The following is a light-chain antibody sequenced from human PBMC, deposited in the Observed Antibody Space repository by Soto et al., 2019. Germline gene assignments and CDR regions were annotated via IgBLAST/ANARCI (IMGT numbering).Light chain of an antibody. J-gene: IGLJ2*01. CDR2: RNS. V-gene: IGLV1-44*01. CDR3: AALDDSLNGVV. CDR1: RSNVGSNH. Sequence: QSVLTQPPSASGTPGEWVTISCSGSRSNVGSNHVNWYQQLPGTAPKLLIYRNSQRPSGVPDRLSGSKSGTSASLLIGALQSEDEATYYCAALDDSLNGVVFGGGTKLTVL.